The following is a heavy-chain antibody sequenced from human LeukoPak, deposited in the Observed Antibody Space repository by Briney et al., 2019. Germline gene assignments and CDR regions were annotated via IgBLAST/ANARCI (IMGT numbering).Heavy chain of an antibody. V-gene: IGHV3-30*04. CDR2: TSYDGSNK. CDR3: ARDSYATSVGDPYYFDY. Sequence: GGSLRLSCAASGFTFSSYAMHWVRQAPGKGLEWVAVTSYDGSNKYYADSVKGRFTISRDNSKNTLYLQMNSLRAEDTAVYYCARDSYATSVGDPYYFDYWGQGTLVTVSS. J-gene: IGHJ4*02. D-gene: IGHD2-21*01. CDR1: GFTFSSYA.